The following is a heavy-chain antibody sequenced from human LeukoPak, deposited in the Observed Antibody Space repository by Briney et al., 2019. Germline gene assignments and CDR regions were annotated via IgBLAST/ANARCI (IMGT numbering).Heavy chain of an antibody. CDR3: ATGGIYSSNFDY. V-gene: IGHV5-51*01. D-gene: IGHD5-18*01. CDR1: GYTFIRFW. CDR2: IYPGDSET. Sequence: GESLKISCKGSGYTFIRFWIGWVRQMPGKGLEWMGIIYPGDSETRYSPPFQGQVTISVDKSISTAYLQWSSLKVSDTAVYYCATGGIYSSNFDYWGQGTLVTVSS. J-gene: IGHJ4*02.